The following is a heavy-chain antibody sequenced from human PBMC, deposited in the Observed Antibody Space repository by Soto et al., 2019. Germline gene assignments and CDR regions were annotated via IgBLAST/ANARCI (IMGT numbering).Heavy chain of an antibody. J-gene: IGHJ4*02. V-gene: IGHV3-30*14. D-gene: IGHD5-12*01. CDR3: AREGYPFDY. CDR1: GFPFSGSV. CDR2: ISNDGSYE. Sequence: GGSLRLSCAASGFPFSGSVVHWVRQAPGKGLECVAVISNDGSYEFYGGSVEGRFTVSRDNSKNTFFLHMSSLRHEDTAVYYCAREGYPFDYWGQGTLVTVSS.